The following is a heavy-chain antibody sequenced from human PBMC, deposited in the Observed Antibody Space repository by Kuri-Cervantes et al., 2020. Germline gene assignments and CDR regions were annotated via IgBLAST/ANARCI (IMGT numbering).Heavy chain of an antibody. J-gene: IGHJ6*02. V-gene: IGHV3-30*03. D-gene: IGHD6-19*01. Sequence: GESLKISCAASGFTFSSYGMHWVRQAPGKGLEWVAVIPYDGSNKYYADSVKGRFTISRDNSKNTLYLQMNSLRAEDTAVYYCARVGVYSSGWGGNYYYGMDVWGQGTTVTVSS. CDR3: ARVGVYSSGWGGNYYYGMDV. CDR2: IPYDGSNK. CDR1: GFTFSSYG.